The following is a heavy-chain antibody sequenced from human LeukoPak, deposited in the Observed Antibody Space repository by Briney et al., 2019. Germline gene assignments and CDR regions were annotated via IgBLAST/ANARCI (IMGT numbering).Heavy chain of an antibody. Sequence: GGSLRLSCAASGFTFSNAWMNWVRQAPGKGLEWVSYISSSSSSIYYADSVKGRFTISRDNAKNSLYLQMNSLRAEDTAVYYCARGDGMDVWGQGTTVTVSS. J-gene: IGHJ6*02. CDR1: GFTFSNAW. V-gene: IGHV3-48*01. CDR2: ISSSSSSI. CDR3: ARGDGMDV.